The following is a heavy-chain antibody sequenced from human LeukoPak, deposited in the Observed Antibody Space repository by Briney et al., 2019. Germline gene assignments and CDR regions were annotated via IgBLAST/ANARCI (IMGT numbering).Heavy chain of an antibody. J-gene: IGHJ6*04. V-gene: IGHV3-21*01. CDR3: ATGTKRGSTGTIYPWKPAHYGLDF. CDR1: GFTFSSYS. CDR2: ISSSSSYI. Sequence: PGGSLRLSCAASGFTFSSYSMNWVRQAPGKGLEWVSSISSSSSYIYYADSVKGRFTISRDNAKNSLYLQMNSLRAEDTAVYYCATGTKRGSTGTIYPWKPAHYGLDFWGKGTTVTASS. D-gene: IGHD4-17*01.